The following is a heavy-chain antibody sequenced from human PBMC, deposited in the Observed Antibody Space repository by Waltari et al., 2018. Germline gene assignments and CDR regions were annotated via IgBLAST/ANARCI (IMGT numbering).Heavy chain of an antibody. V-gene: IGHV4-31*03. CDR3: ARDASGGDCS. D-gene: IGHD2-21*01. Sequence: QVQLQESGPGLVKPSETLSLTCTVSGGSISSSRYYWGWIRQPPGKGLEWIGYIYYSGSTYYNPSLKSRVTISVDTSKNQFSLKLSSVTAADTAVYYCARDASGGDCSWGQGTLCLPSPQ. CDR1: GGSISSSRYY. CDR2: IYYSGST. J-gene: IGHJ5*02.